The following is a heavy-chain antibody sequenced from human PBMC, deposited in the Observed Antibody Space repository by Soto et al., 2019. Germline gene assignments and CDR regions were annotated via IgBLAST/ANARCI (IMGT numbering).Heavy chain of an antibody. V-gene: IGHV4-59*01. D-gene: IGHD2-21*02. CDR3: ARALWGYRGTDCYPLDV. CDR1: GGSISGYY. CDR2: MYNTGST. Sequence: PSETLSLTCTVSGGSISGYYWSWIRQPPGKGLEWIGYMYNTGSTVYNPSFKSRVTISVDTSKNQFSLKLNSVTAADTAVYYCARALWGYRGTDCYPLDVWGQGTTVTVSS. J-gene: IGHJ6*02.